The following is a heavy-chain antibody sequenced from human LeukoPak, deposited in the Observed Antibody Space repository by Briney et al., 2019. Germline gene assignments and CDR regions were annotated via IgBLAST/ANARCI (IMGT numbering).Heavy chain of an antibody. CDR2: IYYSGDT. Sequence: SETLSLTCIVSGGSINNYYWSWVRQPPGKGLEWIAYIYYSGDTNYNPSLKGRVTMSVDTSKNQFSLRLSSVTAADTAVYYCARRRDYFDYWGQGTLVTVSS. V-gene: IGHV4-59*08. J-gene: IGHJ4*02. CDR1: GGSINNYY. CDR3: ARRRDYFDY.